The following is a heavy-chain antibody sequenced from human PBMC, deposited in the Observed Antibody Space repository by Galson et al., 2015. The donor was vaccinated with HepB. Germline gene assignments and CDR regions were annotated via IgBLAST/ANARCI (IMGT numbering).Heavy chain of an antibody. CDR2: ISAKTGNI. Sequence: SVKVSCKASGYTFTKFGISWVRQAPGQGLEWMGWISAKTGNINYAQKFQGRVTMTTNTSTSTAYMELRSLRSGDSAVYFCARAGYFDYWGQGTLVTVSS. V-gene: IGHV1-18*01. CDR1: GYTFTKFG. J-gene: IGHJ4*02. CDR3: ARAGYFDY.